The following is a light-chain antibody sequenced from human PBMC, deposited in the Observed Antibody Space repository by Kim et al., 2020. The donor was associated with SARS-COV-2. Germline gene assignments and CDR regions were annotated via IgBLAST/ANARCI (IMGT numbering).Light chain of an antibody. V-gene: IGKV2-28*01. J-gene: IGKJ2*01. CDR3: KQALPTLDT. CDR2: LGS. Sequence: DIVMTQSPLSLPVTPGEPASISCRSSQSLLHSNGYNYLDWYLQKPGQSPQLLIYLGSNRASGVPDRFSGSGSGTDFTLKIRRVEAEEVGGYYRKQALPTLDTFGQGTK. CDR1: QSLLHSNGYNY.